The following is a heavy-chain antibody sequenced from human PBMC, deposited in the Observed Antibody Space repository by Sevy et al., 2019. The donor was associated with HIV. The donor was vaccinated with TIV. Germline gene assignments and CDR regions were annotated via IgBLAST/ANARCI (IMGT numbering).Heavy chain of an antibody. D-gene: IGHD6-13*01. CDR2: TTGSGRNR. CDR3: AREQLASAGGGLDH. V-gene: IGHV3-48*03. CDR1: GFTFSDYD. Sequence: GGSLRLSCVASGFTFSDYDMNWVRQSPGRGLEWIAYTTGSGRNRYYADSVKGRFIISRDNAKSSVVLEMNTLRDEDTALYYCAREQLASAGGGLDHWGQGILVTVSS. J-gene: IGHJ5*02.